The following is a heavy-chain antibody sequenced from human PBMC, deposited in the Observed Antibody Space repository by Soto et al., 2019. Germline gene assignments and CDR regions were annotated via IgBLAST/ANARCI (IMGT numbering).Heavy chain of an antibody. V-gene: IGHV3-30-3*01. CDR1: GFSFSSYA. CDR2: ISHDGINK. D-gene: IGHD6-19*01. CDR3: ARDMYSSDYFVKWFEP. Sequence: ESRGGVVQPGRSLRLSCTASGFSFSSYAMYWFRQPPGKGLEWVAVISHDGINKHYADSVKGRVTVSRDNSNHSLDLQLNSLRGEDTAMYYCARDMYSSDYFVKWFEPWGQGTLVTVSS. J-gene: IGHJ5*02.